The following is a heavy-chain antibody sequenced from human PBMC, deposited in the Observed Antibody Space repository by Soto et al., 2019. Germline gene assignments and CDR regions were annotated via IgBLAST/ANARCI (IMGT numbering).Heavy chain of an antibody. D-gene: IGHD1-26*01. CDR3: ARRDFQSSGSYFWFDP. Sequence: SVKVSCKASGATFSIYAISRVRQAPGQGREWMGGIIPILCTANYAQKFQGRVTITADKSTSTPFMXLRXLRSDDKAIYYCARRDFQSSGSYFWFDPWGPGTPGTVAS. J-gene: IGHJ5*02. CDR1: GATFSIYA. V-gene: IGHV1-69*06. CDR2: IIPILCTA.